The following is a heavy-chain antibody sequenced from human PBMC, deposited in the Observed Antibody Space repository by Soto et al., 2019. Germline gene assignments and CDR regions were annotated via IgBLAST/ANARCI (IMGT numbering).Heavy chain of an antibody. CDR2: ISFDGNII. CDR1: EFSFSSYA. CDR3: ARTFDTITYYFDY. J-gene: IGHJ4*02. Sequence: GGSLRLSCAASEFSFSSYAMHWIRQAPGKGLEWVAVISFDGNIIQYADSVKGRFIISRDNSKNALYLQMNSLRGEDTAVYYCARTFDTITYYFDYWGQGTLVTVSS. D-gene: IGHD3-9*01. V-gene: IGHV3-30*16.